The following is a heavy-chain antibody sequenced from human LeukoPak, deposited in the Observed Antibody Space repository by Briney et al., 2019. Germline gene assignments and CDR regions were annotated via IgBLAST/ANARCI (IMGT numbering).Heavy chain of an antibody. V-gene: IGHV3-30*02. Sequence: GGSLRLSCAASIFTFSSYGVHWVRQAPGKGLEWVAFIRYDGSNKYYADSVRGRFTISRDNSKNTLYLQMNSLRAEDTAVYYCAKGDLSELYYFDYWGQGTLVTVSS. J-gene: IGHJ4*02. D-gene: IGHD1-26*01. CDR3: AKGDLSELYYFDY. CDR1: IFTFSSYG. CDR2: IRYDGSNK.